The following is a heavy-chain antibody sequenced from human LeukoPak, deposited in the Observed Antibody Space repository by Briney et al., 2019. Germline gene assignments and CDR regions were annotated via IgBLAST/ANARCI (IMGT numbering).Heavy chain of an antibody. CDR2: IYYSGST. V-gene: IGHV4-59*01. J-gene: IGHJ6*04. Sequence: SLTCTXSGGSISSYYWSWIRQPPGKGLEWVGYIYYSGSTNYNPSLKSRVTISVDTSKHQFSLKLSSVTAADTAVYYCARERVFADYYGSGSPFVYGMDVWGKGTTVTVSS. D-gene: IGHD3-10*01. CDR1: GGSISSYY. CDR3: ARERVFADYYGSGSPFVYGMDV.